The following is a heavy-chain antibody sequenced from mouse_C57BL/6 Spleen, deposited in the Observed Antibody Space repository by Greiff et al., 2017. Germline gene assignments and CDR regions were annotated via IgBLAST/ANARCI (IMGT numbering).Heavy chain of an antibody. CDR3: VRHKGEYYYGYAMDY. V-gene: IGHV10-1*01. J-gene: IGHJ4*01. Sequence: EVHLVESGGGLVQPNGSLKLSCAASGFSFNTYAMNWVRQAPGKGLEWVARIRSKSNNYATYYADSVKDRFTISRDDSESMLYLQMNNLKTEDTAMYYCVRHKGEYYYGYAMDYWGQGTSVTVSS. D-gene: IGHD1-1*01. CDR1: GFSFNTYA. CDR2: IRSKSNNYAT.